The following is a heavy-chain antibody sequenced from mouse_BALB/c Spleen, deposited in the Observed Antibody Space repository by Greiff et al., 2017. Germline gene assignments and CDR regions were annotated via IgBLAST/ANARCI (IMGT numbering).Heavy chain of an antibody. CDR2: INPYNDGT. CDR3: AKTYYYGSSPYAMDY. D-gene: IGHD1-1*01. CDR1: GYTFTSYV. V-gene: IGHV1-14*01. Sequence: EVQLQQSGPELVKPGASVKMSCKASGYTFTSYVMHWVKQKPGQGLEWIGYINPYNDGTKYNEKFKGKATLTSDKSSSTAYMELSSLTSEDSAVYYCAKTYYYGSSPYAMDYWGQGTSVTVSS. J-gene: IGHJ4*01.